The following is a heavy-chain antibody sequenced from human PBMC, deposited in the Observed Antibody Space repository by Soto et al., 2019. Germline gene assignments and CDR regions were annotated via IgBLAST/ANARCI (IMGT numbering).Heavy chain of an antibody. CDR1: GDTFSNHS. Sequence: VQLVQSGAEVKKPGSSVKVSCKASGDTFSNHSINWVRQAPGQGLEWMGRVIPLLSISNYAQKFQGRVTITADRSTSTAYMELSSLRSEDTAMYYCARGLQRSKSYYYYYMDVGGKGTTVTVSS. D-gene: IGHD1-1*01. V-gene: IGHV1-69*02. J-gene: IGHJ6*03. CDR2: VIPLLSIS. CDR3: ARGLQRSKSYYYYYMDV.